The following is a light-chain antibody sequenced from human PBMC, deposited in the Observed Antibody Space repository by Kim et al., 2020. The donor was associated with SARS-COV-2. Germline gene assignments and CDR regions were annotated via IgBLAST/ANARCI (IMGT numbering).Light chain of an antibody. Sequence: GQSVTIASTGTSSDVGSYNRVSWYQQPPGTAPKLMIYEVNNRPSGVPDRFSGSKSGNTASLTISGLQAEDEADYYCTSYTSSSTLVFGAGTKVTVL. CDR1: SSDVGSYNR. CDR2: EVN. V-gene: IGLV2-18*02. CDR3: TSYTSSSTLV. J-gene: IGLJ1*01.